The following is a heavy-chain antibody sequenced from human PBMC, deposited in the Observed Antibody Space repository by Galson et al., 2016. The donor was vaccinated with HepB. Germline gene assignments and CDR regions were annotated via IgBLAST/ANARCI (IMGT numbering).Heavy chain of an antibody. CDR2: INAGNGNT. J-gene: IGHJ4*02. CDR1: GYTFTSYA. D-gene: IGHD3-16*02. Sequence: SVKVSCKASGYTFTSYAMHWVRQAPGQRLEWMGWINAGNGNTKYSQKFQGRVTITRDTSASTAYMELSSLRSENTAVYYCAGAPIMITFGGVIVRVAPGDYWGQGTLVTVSS. V-gene: IGHV1-3*01. CDR3: AGAPIMITFGGVIVRVAPGDY.